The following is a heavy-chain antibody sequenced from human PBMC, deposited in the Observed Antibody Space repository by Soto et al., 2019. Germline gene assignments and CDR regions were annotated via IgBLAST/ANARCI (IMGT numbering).Heavy chain of an antibody. CDR3: ARVGCSYQATSGWAGLDP. CDR1: GYSFTSNA. V-gene: IGHV1-18*04. J-gene: IGHJ5*02. D-gene: IGHD3-16*02. CDR2: ISTYSGDP. Sequence: SVNVSCKTSGYSFTSNAITWVRQAPGQGLEWMGWISTYSGDPNYAQKFQGRVTMTTDTSTNTAYMELRNLRSDDTAVYYCARVGCSYQATSGWAGLDPWGQGTMVTVSS.